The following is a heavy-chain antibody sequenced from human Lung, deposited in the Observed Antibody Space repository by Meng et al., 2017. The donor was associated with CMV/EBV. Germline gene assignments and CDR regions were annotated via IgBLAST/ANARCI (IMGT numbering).Heavy chain of an antibody. V-gene: IGHV3-23*01. Sequence: GESXKISCAASGFTFSSYAMSWVRQAPGKGLEWVSAISGSGGSTYYADSVKGRFTISRDNSKNTLYLQMNSLRAEDTAVYYCAKTVKLVVVAYVDYWGQGTLVTVSS. J-gene: IGHJ4*02. CDR1: GFTFSSYA. CDR2: ISGSGGST. CDR3: AKTVKLVVVAYVDY. D-gene: IGHD2-15*01.